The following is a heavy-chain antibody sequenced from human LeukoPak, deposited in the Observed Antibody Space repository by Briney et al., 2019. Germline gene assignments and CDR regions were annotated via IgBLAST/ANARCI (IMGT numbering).Heavy chain of an antibody. CDR3: ARPNCSSTSCHLGIDY. J-gene: IGHJ4*02. D-gene: IGHD2-2*01. CDR1: GYPISSGYY. Sequence: SETLSLTCAVSGYPISSGYYWGWIRQPPGKGLEWIGSIYHSGSTYYNPSLKSRVTISVDTSKNQFSLKLSSVTAADTAVYYCARPNCSSTSCHLGIDYWGQGTLVTVSS. V-gene: IGHV4-38-2*01. CDR2: IYHSGST.